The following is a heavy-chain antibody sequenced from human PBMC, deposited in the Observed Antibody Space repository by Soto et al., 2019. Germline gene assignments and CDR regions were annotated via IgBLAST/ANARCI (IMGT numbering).Heavy chain of an antibody. CDR3: ARVVDCYEPYYYYGLDV. CDR1: GFTFSTYS. V-gene: IGHV3-21*01. Sequence: EVQLVESGGGLVKPGGSLRLSCAASGFTFSTYSMNWVRQAPGKGLEWVSSISSSSSYIYYADSVKGRFTISRDNAKHSLYLQMHILRAEVQAVYYCARVVDCYEPYYYYGLDVWGQGNTVTVSS. J-gene: IGHJ6*02. CDR2: ISSSSSYI. D-gene: IGHD2-21*01.